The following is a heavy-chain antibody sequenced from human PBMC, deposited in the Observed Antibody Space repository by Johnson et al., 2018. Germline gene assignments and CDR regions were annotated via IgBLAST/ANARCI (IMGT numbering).Heavy chain of an antibody. CDR2: SYGGGSP. CDR3: AKGSTEYCSAGNCYSYYYYGMDF. D-gene: IGHD2-15*01. CDR1: GFTVSSNY. V-gene: IGHV3-66*01. J-gene: IGHJ6*02. Sequence: VQLVQSGGGLVQXGGSLRLXCAASGFTVSSNYMSWVRQAPGKGLEWVSVSYGGGSPYYADSVRGRLTCSRDNSKNTHYLQINSLRAEYTAVYYGAKGSTEYCSAGNCYSYYYYGMDFWGHGTTVTVSS.